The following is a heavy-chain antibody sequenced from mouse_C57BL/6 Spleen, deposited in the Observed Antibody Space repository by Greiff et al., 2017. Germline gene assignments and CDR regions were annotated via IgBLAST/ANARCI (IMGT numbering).Heavy chain of an antibody. CDR3: ATPTTVVAEYYAMDY. V-gene: IGHV1-64*01. CDR2: IYPNSGST. J-gene: IGHJ4*01. D-gene: IGHD1-1*01. CDR1: GYTFTSYW. Sequence: QVQLKQPGAELVKPGASVKLSCKASGYTFTSYWMHWVKQRPGQGLEWIGMIYPNSGSTNYNEKFKSKATLTVDKSSSTAYMQLSSLTSEDSAVYYCATPTTVVAEYYAMDYWGQGTSVTVSS.